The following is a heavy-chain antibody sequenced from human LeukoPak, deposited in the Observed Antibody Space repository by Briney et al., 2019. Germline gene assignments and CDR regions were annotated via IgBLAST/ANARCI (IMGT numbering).Heavy chain of an antibody. CDR2: ISAYNGDT. CDR3: ARARRPHAYFDN. Sequence: ASVRVSCKASGYTFTRYGINWVRQAPGQGLEWMGWISAYNGDTNYAQNFKDRVNVTTDPSTSTTYMELRSLRSDDTALYFCARARRPHAYFDNWGQGTLVTVSS. J-gene: IGHJ4*02. D-gene: IGHD6-6*01. CDR1: GYTFTRYG. V-gene: IGHV1-18*01.